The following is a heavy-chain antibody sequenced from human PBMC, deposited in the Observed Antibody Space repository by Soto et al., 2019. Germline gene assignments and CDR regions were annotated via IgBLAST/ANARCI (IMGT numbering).Heavy chain of an antibody. CDR1: GFTFSNAW. CDR3: TTDWNYQDFDY. V-gene: IGHV3-15*01. D-gene: IGHD1-7*01. Sequence: PGGSLRLSCAASGFTFSNAWMSWVRQAPGKGLEWVGRIKSKTDGGKTDYAAPVKGRFTISRDDSKNTLYLQMNSLKTEDTAVYYCTTDWNYQDFDYWGQGTLVTVSS. CDR2: IKSKTDGGKT. J-gene: IGHJ4*02.